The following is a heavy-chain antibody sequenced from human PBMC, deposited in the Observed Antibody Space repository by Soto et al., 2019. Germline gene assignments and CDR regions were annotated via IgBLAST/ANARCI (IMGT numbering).Heavy chain of an antibody. D-gene: IGHD6-13*01. J-gene: IGHJ3*02. Sequence: SETLCVTCAVYGGSFSVYYWSWIRQPPGKGLEWIGEINHSGSTNYNPSLKSRVTISVDTSKNQFSLKLSSVTAADTAVYYCASLSIAAAGSSDAFDIWGQGTMVTVS. V-gene: IGHV4-34*01. CDR1: GGSFSVYY. CDR3: ASLSIAAAGSSDAFDI. CDR2: INHSGST.